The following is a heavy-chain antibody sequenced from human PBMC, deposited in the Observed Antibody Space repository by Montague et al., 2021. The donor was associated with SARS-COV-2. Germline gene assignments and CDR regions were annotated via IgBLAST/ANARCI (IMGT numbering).Heavy chain of an antibody. D-gene: IGHD5-24*01. CDR3: ARTSVEMATIGAYYYYGMDV. V-gene: IGHV2-70*01. Sequence: PALVKLTQTLTLTCTFSGFSLSTSGMCVSWIRQPPGKALEWLALIDWDXDKYYSTSLKTRLTISKDTSKNQVVLTMTNMDPVDTATYYCARTSVEMATIGAYYYYGMDVWGQGTTVTVSS. CDR2: IDWDXDK. CDR1: GFSLSTSGMC. J-gene: IGHJ6*02.